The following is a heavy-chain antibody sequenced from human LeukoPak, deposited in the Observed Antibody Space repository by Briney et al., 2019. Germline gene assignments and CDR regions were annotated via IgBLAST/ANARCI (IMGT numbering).Heavy chain of an antibody. Sequence: GGSLRLSCAASGFTFYSYAIHWVRQAPGKGLEWVAVISFDGSNRFYADSVKGRFSISRDNSKKTLYIQMNSLRVEDSAVYFCARDQLAYSGYDTLFAYWGQGTLVTVSS. V-gene: IGHV3-30*04. CDR2: ISFDGSNR. CDR1: GFTFYSYA. D-gene: IGHD5-12*01. J-gene: IGHJ4*02. CDR3: ARDQLAYSGYDTLFAY.